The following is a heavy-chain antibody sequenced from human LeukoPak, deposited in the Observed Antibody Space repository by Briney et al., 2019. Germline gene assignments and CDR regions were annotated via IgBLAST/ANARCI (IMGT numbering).Heavy chain of an antibody. CDR2: ISGSGGST. Sequence: LTGGSLRLSCAASGFTFSSYDMSWVRQAPGKGLEWVSAISGSGGSTYYPDSVKGRFTISRDNSKNTPYLQMNNLRAEDTAVYYCAKSTGYSYGYFDYWGQGTLVTVSS. V-gene: IGHV3-23*01. D-gene: IGHD5-18*01. CDR3: AKSTGYSYGYFDY. J-gene: IGHJ4*02. CDR1: GFTFSSYD.